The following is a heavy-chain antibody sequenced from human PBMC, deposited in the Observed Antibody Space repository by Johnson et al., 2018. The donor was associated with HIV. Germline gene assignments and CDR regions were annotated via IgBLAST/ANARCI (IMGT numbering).Heavy chain of an antibody. CDR2: IWYDGSNK. CDR1: GFTFSYYG. Sequence: VQLVESGGGVVQPGKSLRLSCAASGFTFSYYGMHWVRQAPGKGLEWVAVIWYDGSNKYYADSVKGRFTISRDNSKNTLYLQMNSLRAEDTAVYYCAKFRDAFDIWGQGTMVTVSS. CDR3: AKFRDAFDI. J-gene: IGHJ3*02. V-gene: IGHV3-33*06.